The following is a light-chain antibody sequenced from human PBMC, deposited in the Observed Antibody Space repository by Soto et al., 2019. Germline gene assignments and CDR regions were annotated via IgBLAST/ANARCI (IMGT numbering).Light chain of an antibody. Sequence: EIVMTQSPATLSVSPGERATLSFRASQRVSRNLAWYQQKPGQAPRLLIYGASTRATGIPARFSGSGSGTEFTLTISSLQSEDFAVYYCQQYNNWPRTFGQGTKVEIK. V-gene: IGKV3-15*01. J-gene: IGKJ1*01. CDR3: QQYNNWPRT. CDR1: QRVSRN. CDR2: GAS.